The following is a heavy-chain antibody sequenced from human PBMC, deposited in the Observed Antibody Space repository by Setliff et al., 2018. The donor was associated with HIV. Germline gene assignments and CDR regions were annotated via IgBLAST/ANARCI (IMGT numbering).Heavy chain of an antibody. D-gene: IGHD2-21*01. Sequence: GGSLRLSWVHQRSYAMYWVRQAPGKGLEWVAVMSYDGSNKYYADSVKGRFTISRDNSKNTLYLQMNSLRAEDTAVYYCVGMDIVVVLPPDVWGQGTTVTVSS. V-gene: IGHV3-30-3*01. CDR2: MSYDGSNK. J-gene: IGHJ6*02. CDR3: VGMDIVVVLPPDV. CDR1: HQRSYA.